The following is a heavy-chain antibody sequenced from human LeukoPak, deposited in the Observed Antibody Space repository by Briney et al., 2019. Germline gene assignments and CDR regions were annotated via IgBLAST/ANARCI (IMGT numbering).Heavy chain of an antibody. CDR2: IRSKAYGGTT. CDR3: TRSIVVVPAAIRGYYFDY. Sequence: GGSLRLSCTASGFTFGDYAMSWFRQAPGKGLEWVGFIRSKAYGGTTEYAASVKGRFTISRDDSKSIAYLQMNSLKTEDTAVYYCTRSIVVVPAAIRGYYFDYWGQGTLVTVSS. D-gene: IGHD2-2*02. J-gene: IGHJ4*02. CDR1: GFTFGDYA. V-gene: IGHV3-49*03.